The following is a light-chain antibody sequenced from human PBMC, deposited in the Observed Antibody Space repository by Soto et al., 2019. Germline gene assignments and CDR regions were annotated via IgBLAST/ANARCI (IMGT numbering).Light chain of an antibody. Sequence: ETVLTQSPGTLSLSPGERATLSCRASQTISSNYLAWYRQTPGQAPRLLIYGASNRATGIADSFSGSGSGTDFTLIISRLEPEYFALYYCQQYGSSPWIFGQGTKVEIK. V-gene: IGKV3-20*01. CDR1: QTISSNY. CDR3: QQYGSSPWI. CDR2: GAS. J-gene: IGKJ1*01.